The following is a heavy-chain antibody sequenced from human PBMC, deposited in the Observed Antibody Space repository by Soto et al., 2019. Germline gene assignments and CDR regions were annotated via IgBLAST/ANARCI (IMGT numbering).Heavy chain of an antibody. J-gene: IGHJ4*02. CDR2: IYYSGST. CDR1: GGSISSYY. D-gene: IGHD6-13*01. V-gene: IGHV4-59*01. Sequence: ETLSLTCTVSGGSISSYYWSWIRQPPGKGLEWIGYIYYSGSTNYNPSLKSRVTISVDTSKNQFSLKLSSVTAADTAVYYCARQGIAAGFDYWGQGTLVTAPQ. CDR3: ARQGIAAGFDY.